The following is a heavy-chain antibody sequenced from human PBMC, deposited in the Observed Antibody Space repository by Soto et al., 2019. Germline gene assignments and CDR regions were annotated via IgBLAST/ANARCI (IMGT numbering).Heavy chain of an antibody. CDR2: MNEGGGEK. V-gene: IGHV3-7*03. CDR1: GFTFSSYW. J-gene: IGHJ4*02. CDR3: AKGSGGLTIFGVVISD. D-gene: IGHD3-3*01. Sequence: GGSLRLSCAASGFTFSSYWMSWVRQAPGKGLEWVASMNEGGGEKYYADSVKGRFTISRDNSKNSLYLQMNSLRVEDTAVYYCAKGSGGLTIFGVVISDWGQGALVTVSS.